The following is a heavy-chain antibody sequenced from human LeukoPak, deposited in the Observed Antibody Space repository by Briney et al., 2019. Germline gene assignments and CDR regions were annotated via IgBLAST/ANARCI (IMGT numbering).Heavy chain of an antibody. D-gene: IGHD6-13*01. CDR1: EFTFAGYA. Sequence: PGGSLRLSCAASEFTFAGYAMSWVRQAPGKGLEWVAAISGGAETTFYADSVRGRFTISRDNSKNTLYLQMNSLRVADTAVYYCAKDNFPTSSSWYEGVRRFDPWGQGTLVTVSS. J-gene: IGHJ5*02. CDR3: AKDNFPTSSSWYEGVRRFDP. V-gene: IGHV3-23*01. CDR2: ISGGAETT.